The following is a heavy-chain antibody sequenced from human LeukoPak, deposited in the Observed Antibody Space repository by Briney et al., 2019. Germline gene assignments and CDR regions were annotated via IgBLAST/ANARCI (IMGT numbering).Heavy chain of an antibody. J-gene: IGHJ4*02. CDR2: TYYRSQQWHS. D-gene: IGHD3-3*01. CDR1: GDSVSSNGAS. V-gene: IGHV6-1*01. CDR3: GRETDFGVVTN. Sequence: SQTLSLTCAISGDSVSSNGASWNWIRQSPSRGLEWLGRTYYRSQQWHSDYAPSVKGRITLNPDTSKNQFSLQLNSMTPEDTALYYCGRETDFGVVTNWGQGILVTVSS.